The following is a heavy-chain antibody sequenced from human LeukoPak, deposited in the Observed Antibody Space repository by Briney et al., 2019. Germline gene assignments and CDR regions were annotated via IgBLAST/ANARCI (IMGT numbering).Heavy chain of an antibody. D-gene: IGHD5-12*01. V-gene: IGHV3-74*03. CDR2: INSDGSTT. J-gene: IGHJ4*02. CDR3: ASGYSGLFN. CDR1: GFTFNTYW. Sequence: GGSLRLSCAASGFTFNTYWMHWVRQAPGKGLVWVSHINSDGSTTTYADSVKGRFTISRDNAKNTLYLQMNSLRAEDTAAYYCASGYSGLFNWGQGTLVTVSS.